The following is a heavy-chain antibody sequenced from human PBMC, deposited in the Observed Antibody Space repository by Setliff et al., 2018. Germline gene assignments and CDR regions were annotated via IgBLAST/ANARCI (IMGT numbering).Heavy chain of an antibody. CDR3: ARVLVLGYNWFDP. CDR1: GGSFTGTTYY. Sequence: PSETLSLTCTVPGGSFTGTTYYWGWIRQSPGKGLEWIGEISHSGNTNYNPSFKSRVTVSIDTSKNQFSLKVNSVTAADTAVYFCARVLVLGYNWFDPWGQGTLVTVSS. V-gene: IGHV4-39*01. D-gene: IGHD3-10*01. CDR2: ISHSGNT. J-gene: IGHJ5*02.